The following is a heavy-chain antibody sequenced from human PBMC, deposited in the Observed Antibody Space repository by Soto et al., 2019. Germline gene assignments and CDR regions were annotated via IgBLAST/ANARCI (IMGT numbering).Heavy chain of an antibody. CDR2: ISSSSSYI. Sequence: GGSLRLSCAASGFTFSGYSMNWVRQAPGKGLEWVSSISSSSSYIYYADSVKGRFTISRDNAKNSLYLQMNSLRAEDTAVYYCARNYYGSGSYRPYYYYYGMDVWGQGTTVTVSS. J-gene: IGHJ6*02. CDR1: GFTFSGYS. D-gene: IGHD3-10*01. CDR3: ARNYYGSGSYRPYYYYYGMDV. V-gene: IGHV3-21*01.